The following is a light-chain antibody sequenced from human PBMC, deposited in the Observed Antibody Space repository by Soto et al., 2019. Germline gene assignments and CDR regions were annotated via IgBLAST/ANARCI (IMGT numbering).Light chain of an antibody. V-gene: IGKV1-39*01. CDR3: QESYNRPWT. CDR2: AAS. Sequence: IQVPQSPYSLSASLGDRVTITCVTSQSISNYLNWYQQKPGEAPKLLIYAASSLQSGVPSRFSGSGSGTEFTLTISRLQLEDFATYSCQESYNRPWTFGQGTKVDIK. J-gene: IGKJ1*01. CDR1: QSISNY.